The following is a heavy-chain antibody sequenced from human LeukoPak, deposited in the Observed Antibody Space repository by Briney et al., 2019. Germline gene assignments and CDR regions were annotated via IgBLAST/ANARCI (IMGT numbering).Heavy chain of an antibody. D-gene: IGHD4-23*01. J-gene: IGHJ5*02. CDR2: TNHSGRT. Sequence: SETLSLTCAVHGGSFIVSYWSGIRQRPGKGREWMGETNHSGRTNYNPPLKSRVTISVDTSKTQFSLKLSSVTAADTAVYYCARGRGRTVVKAWSDPWGQGTLVTVSS. V-gene: IGHV4-34*01. CDR1: GGSFIVSY. CDR3: ARGRGRTVVKAWSDP.